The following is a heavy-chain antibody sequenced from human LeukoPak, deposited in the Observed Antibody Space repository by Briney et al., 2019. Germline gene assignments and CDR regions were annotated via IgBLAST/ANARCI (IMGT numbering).Heavy chain of an antibody. CDR1: GFTFSSYA. CDR3: AKDPNYNILTGYSRSPPFDS. J-gene: IGHJ4*02. D-gene: IGHD3-9*01. V-gene: IGHV3-23*01. Sequence: GGSLRLSCAASGFTFSSYAMSWVRQAPGKGLEWVSAISGSGGSTYYADSVKGRFTISRDNSKNTLYLQMNSLRAEDTAVYYCAKDPNYNILTGYSRSPPFDSGGQEPLVTVS. CDR2: ISGSGGST.